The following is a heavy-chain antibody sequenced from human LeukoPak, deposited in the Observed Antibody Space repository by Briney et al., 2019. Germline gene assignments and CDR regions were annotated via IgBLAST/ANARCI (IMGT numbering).Heavy chain of an antibody. Sequence: SETLSLTCTVSGGSISSSSYYWGWIRQPPGKGLEWIGSIYYSGSTYYNPSLKSRVTISVDTSKNQFSLKLSSVTAADTAVYYCARGVSDFWSGFDYWGQGTLVTVSS. CDR2: IYYSGST. CDR1: GGSISSSSYY. J-gene: IGHJ4*02. CDR3: ARGVSDFWSGFDY. V-gene: IGHV4-39*07. D-gene: IGHD3-3*01.